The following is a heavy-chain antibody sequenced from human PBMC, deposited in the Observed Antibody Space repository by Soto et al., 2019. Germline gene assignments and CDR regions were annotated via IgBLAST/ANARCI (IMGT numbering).Heavy chain of an antibody. CDR2: IRASGDNT. Sequence: EVQLLESGGGLVQPGGSLRLSCAASGFTFSTYAMVWVRQAPGKGLEWVSVIRASGDNTYYTDSVKGRFTVSRDNSKNTQYLQMNSLRAEDTAVYFCAKGGSSFYFDFWCQGTLVTVSS. J-gene: IGHJ4*02. CDR1: GFTFSTYA. D-gene: IGHD2-2*01. V-gene: IGHV3-23*01. CDR3: AKGGSSFYFDF.